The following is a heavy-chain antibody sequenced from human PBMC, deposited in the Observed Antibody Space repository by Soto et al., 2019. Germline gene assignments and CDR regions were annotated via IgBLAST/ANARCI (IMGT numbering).Heavy chain of an antibody. Sequence: GGSLRLSCSGSGFTVSSFGMHWVRQAPGKGLEHVSTLSSNGIGTYYADSVKGRFTFSRDTSKNTLYLQMSSLRTEDTAVYYCVKDMGQAAVGIRYPYGLDAWGLGTPVTVS. CDR1: GFTVSSFG. CDR3: VKDMGQAAVGIRYPYGLDA. J-gene: IGHJ6*02. D-gene: IGHD6-13*01. V-gene: IGHV3-64D*06. CDR2: LSSNGIGT.